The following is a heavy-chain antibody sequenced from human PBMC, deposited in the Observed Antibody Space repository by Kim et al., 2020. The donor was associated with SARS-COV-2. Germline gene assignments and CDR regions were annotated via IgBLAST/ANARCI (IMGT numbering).Heavy chain of an antibody. J-gene: IGHJ4*02. Sequence: GGSLRLSCAASGFTFSSYGMHWVRQAPGKGLEWVAVIWYDGSNKYYADSVKGRFTISRDNSKNTLYLQMNSLRAEDTAVYYCARDPSLPSGSFFDYWGQGTLVTVSS. CDR1: GFTFSSYG. D-gene: IGHD3-10*01. CDR3: ARDPSLPSGSFFDY. V-gene: IGHV3-33*01. CDR2: IWYDGSNK.